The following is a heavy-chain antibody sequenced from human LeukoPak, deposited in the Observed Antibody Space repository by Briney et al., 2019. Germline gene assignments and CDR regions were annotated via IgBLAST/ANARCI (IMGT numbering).Heavy chain of an antibody. CDR3: ARDDGGDWNYDY. CDR1: GFTFSSSG. CDR2: IWYDGSIK. D-gene: IGHD1-7*01. Sequence: GGSLRLSCAASGFTFSSSGKHWVRQAPGKGLEWVAVIWYDGSIKYYVDSVKGRFTISRDNSKNTLYLQMNSLRAEDTAVYYCARDDGGDWNYDYWGQGTLVTVSS. J-gene: IGHJ4*02. V-gene: IGHV3-33*01.